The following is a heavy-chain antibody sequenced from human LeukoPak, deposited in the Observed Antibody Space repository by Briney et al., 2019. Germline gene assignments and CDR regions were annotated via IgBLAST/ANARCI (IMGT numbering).Heavy chain of an antibody. CDR1: GGSISSSSYY. CDR3: ARGEYYYDSSGFITF. J-gene: IGHJ4*02. V-gene: IGHV4-39*07. D-gene: IGHD3-22*01. CDR2: IYYSGST. Sequence: SETLSLTCTVSGGSISSSSYYWGWIRQPPGKGLEWIGSIYYSGSTYYNPSLKSRVTISVDTSKNQFSLKLSSVTAADTAVYYCARGEYYYDSSGFITFWGQGTLVTVSS.